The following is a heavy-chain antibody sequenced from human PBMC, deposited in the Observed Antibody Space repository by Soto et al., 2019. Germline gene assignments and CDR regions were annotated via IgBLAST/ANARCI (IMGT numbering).Heavy chain of an antibody. CDR3: ARVEGYCSGGSCSTGGLFDP. D-gene: IGHD2-15*01. CDR2: ISAYNGNT. J-gene: IGHJ5*02. CDR1: GYTFTSYG. Sequence: QVQLVQSGAEVKKPGTSVKVSCKASGYTFTSYGFSWVRQAPGQGLEWMGWISAYNGNTNYAQKLQGRVTMTTDTSTSTAYMELRSLRSDDTAVYYCARVEGYCSGGSCSTGGLFDPWGQGTLVTVSS. V-gene: IGHV1-18*01.